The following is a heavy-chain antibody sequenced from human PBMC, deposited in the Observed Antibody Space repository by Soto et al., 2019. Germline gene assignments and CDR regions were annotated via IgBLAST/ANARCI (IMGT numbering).Heavy chain of an antibody. J-gene: IGHJ6*02. V-gene: IGHV4-30-4*01. CDR2: IYYSGST. Sequence: PSETLSLTCTVSGGSISSGDYYWSWIRQPPGKGLEWIGYIYYSGSTYYNPSLKSRVTISVDTSKNQFSLKLSSETAADTAVYYCARATGYSYYYYYGMDVWGQGTTVTVSS. D-gene: IGHD3-9*01. CDR3: ARATGYSYYYYYGMDV. CDR1: GGSISSGDYY.